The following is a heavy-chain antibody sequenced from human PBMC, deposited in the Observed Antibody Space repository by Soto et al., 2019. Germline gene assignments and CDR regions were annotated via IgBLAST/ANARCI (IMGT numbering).Heavy chain of an antibody. V-gene: IGHV1-3*01. CDR3: ARDRNHDSSGYYAY. J-gene: IGHJ4*02. CDR2: IDAGNGHT. D-gene: IGHD3-22*01. Sequence: ASVKVSCKAYGYIFSRYAIHWARQAPGQRLEWMGWIDAGNGHTKYSQRLQGRVTITRDTSATTAYMELNSLRSEDTAVYYCARDRNHDSSGYYAYWGRGTLVTV. CDR1: GYIFSRYA.